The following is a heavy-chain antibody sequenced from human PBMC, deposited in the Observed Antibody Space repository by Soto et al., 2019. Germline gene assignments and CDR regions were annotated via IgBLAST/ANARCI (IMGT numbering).Heavy chain of an antibody. CDR2: ISGSGGST. V-gene: IGHV3-23*01. D-gene: IGHD3-22*01. J-gene: IGHJ4*02. Sequence: GSLRLSCAASGFTFSSYAMSWVRQAPGKGLEWVSAISGSGGSTYYADSVKGRFTISRDNSKNTLYLQMNSLRAEETAIYYCAKEPDYYDRPFFDYWGQGTLVTVS. CDR1: GFTFSSYA. CDR3: AKEPDYYDRPFFDY.